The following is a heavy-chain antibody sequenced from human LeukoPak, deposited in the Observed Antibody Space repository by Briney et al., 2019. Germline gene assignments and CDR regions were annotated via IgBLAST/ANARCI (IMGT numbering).Heavy chain of an antibody. CDR2: IHYGGNT. Sequence: LSETLSLTCTVSGASMNKYYWSWIRQPPGKGLEWIGYIHYGGNTNYSPSLQSRLPISVDRSHNQFSLSLPSVTAADTAAYYCARRSDLWSGFRSDYYYMDVWGNGTTVIVSS. J-gene: IGHJ6*03. CDR1: GASMNKYY. CDR3: ARRSDLWSGFRSDYYYMDV. V-gene: IGHV4-59*08. D-gene: IGHD3-3*01.